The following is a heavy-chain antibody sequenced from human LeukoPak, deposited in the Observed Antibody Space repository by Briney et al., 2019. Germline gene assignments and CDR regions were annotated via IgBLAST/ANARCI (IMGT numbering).Heavy chain of an antibody. D-gene: IGHD3-10*01. CDR1: GGSISSGGYY. Sequence: SETPSLTCTVSGGSISSGGYYWSWIRQHPGKGLEWIGYIYYSGSTNYNPSLKSRVTISVDTSKNQFSLKLSSVTAADTAVYYCARHDPNMVRGTGYPRHYWGQGTLVTVSS. CDR2: IYYSGST. CDR3: ARHDPNMVRGTGYPRHY. V-gene: IGHV4-61*08. J-gene: IGHJ4*02.